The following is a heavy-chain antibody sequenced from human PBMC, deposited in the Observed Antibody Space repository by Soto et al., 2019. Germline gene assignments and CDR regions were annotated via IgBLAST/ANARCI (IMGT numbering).Heavy chain of an antibody. Sequence: EVQLVESGGGLVQPGGSLRLSCAASGFTVSSNYMSWVRQAPGKGLEWVSVIYSGGSTYYADSVKGRFTISRHNSKNTLYLQMNSLRAEDTAVYYCARVYKDSGYDYIPPYFDYWGQGTLVTVSS. CDR3: ARVYKDSGYDYIPPYFDY. V-gene: IGHV3-53*04. D-gene: IGHD5-12*01. J-gene: IGHJ4*02. CDR2: IYSGGST. CDR1: GFTVSSNY.